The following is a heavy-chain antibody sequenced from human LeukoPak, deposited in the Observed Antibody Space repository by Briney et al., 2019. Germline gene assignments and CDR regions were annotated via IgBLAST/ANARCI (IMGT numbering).Heavy chain of an antibody. D-gene: IGHD2-2*01. CDR3: ARRGGRSDCSSTSCYVY. V-gene: IGHV1-2*02. Sequence: GASVKVSCKASGYTFTGYYMHWVRQAPGQGLEWMGWINPNSGGTNYAQEFQGRVTMTRDTSISTAYMELSRLRSDDTAVYYCARRGGRSDCSSTSCYVYWGQGTLVTVSS. J-gene: IGHJ4*02. CDR2: INPNSGGT. CDR1: GYTFTGYY.